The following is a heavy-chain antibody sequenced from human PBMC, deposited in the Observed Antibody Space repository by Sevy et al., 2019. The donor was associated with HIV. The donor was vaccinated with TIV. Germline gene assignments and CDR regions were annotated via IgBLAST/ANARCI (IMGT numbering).Heavy chain of an antibody. CDR1: GFTFSSYG. V-gene: IGHV3-30*18. D-gene: IGHD3-22*01. CDR2: ISYVGSNK. Sequence: GGSLRLSCAASGFTFSSYGMHWVRQAPGKGLEWVAVISYVGSNKYYPDSLKGRFTISRDNSKNTLYLQMNSLRAEDTAVYYCAKVTYYYDSSGRKEDYFDYWGQGTLVTVSS. CDR3: AKVTYYYDSSGRKEDYFDY. J-gene: IGHJ4*02.